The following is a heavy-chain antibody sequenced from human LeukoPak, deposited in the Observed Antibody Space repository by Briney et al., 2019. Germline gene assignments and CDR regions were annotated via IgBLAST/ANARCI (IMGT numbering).Heavy chain of an antibody. CDR3: ATAGYSSYVGPFDY. Sequence: ASVKVSCKVSGYTLTELSMHWVRQAPGKGLEWMGGFDPEDGETIYAQKFQGRVTMTEDTSTDTAYVELSSLRSEDTAVYYCATAGYSSYVGPFDYWGQGTLVTVSS. CDR1: GYTLTELS. J-gene: IGHJ4*02. CDR2: FDPEDGET. V-gene: IGHV1-24*01. D-gene: IGHD6-19*01.